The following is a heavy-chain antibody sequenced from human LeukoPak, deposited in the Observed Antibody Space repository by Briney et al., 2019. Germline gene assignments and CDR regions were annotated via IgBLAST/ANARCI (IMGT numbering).Heavy chain of an antibody. CDR2: ISSSSSYI. D-gene: IGHD6-13*01. CDR3: ARSPDSTYYYYYMDV. CDR1: GFTFSSYS. V-gene: IGHV3-21*01. J-gene: IGHJ6*03. Sequence: PGGSLRLSCAASGFTFSSYSMNWVRQAPGKGLEWVSSISSSSSYIYYADSVKGRFTISRDNAKNSLYLQMNSLRAEDTAVYYCARSPDSTYYYYYMDVWGKGTTVTVSS.